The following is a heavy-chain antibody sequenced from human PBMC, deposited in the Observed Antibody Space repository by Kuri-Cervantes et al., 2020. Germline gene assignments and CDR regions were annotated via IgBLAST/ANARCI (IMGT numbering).Heavy chain of an antibody. CDR3: AKDYSYCSSTSCETD. D-gene: IGHD2-2*01. CDR1: GFTFNNYD. CDR2: IWYDGNTK. V-gene: IGHV3-30*02. Sequence: GGSLRLSCVASGFTFNNYDLHWVRQAPGKGLEWVAVIWYDGNTKYYADSVKGRFTISRDSSKNTLYLQMNSLRAQDTAVYYCAKDYSYCSSTSCETDWGQGTLVTVSS. J-gene: IGHJ4*02.